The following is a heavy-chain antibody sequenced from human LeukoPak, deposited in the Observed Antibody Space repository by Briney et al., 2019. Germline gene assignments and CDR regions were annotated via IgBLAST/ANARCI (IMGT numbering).Heavy chain of an antibody. CDR1: GFTFSSYA. D-gene: IGHD6-19*01. J-gene: IGHJ1*01. CDR3: AKSSGYYVEYFQD. Sequence: PGGSLRLSCAASGFTFSSYAMSWVRQAPGKGLEWVSTISGSGGSTYYADSVKGRFTISRDNSKNTLYVQMNSLRAEDTAVYYCAKSSGYYVEYFQDWGQGTLVTVSS. V-gene: IGHV3-23*01. CDR2: ISGSGGST.